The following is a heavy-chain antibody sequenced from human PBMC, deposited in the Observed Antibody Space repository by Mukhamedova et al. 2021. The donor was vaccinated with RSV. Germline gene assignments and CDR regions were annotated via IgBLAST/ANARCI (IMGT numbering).Heavy chain of an antibody. CDR2: IYYSGST. D-gene: IGHD6-25*01. Sequence: SWIRQPPGKGLEWIGYIYYSGSTNYNPSLKSRVTISVDTSKNQFSLKLSSVTAADTAVYYCASLNSSDYYYYYMDVWGKGTTV. V-gene: IGHV4-59*01. CDR3: ASLNSSDYYYYYMDV. J-gene: IGHJ6*03.